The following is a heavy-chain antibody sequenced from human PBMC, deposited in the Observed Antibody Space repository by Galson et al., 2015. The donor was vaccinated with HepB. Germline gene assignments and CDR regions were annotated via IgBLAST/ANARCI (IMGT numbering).Heavy chain of an antibody. Sequence: SLRLSCAVSGFSFNDHHVDWVRQAPGKGLEWVGRSRNRARGYSTAYAVSVRGRFTVSRDDSKNPVFLQMNRLRSEDTAVYYCARSEVTTVVTDFDSWGQGTLVTVSP. CDR3: ARSEVTTVVTDFDS. CDR1: GFSFNDHH. V-gene: IGHV3-72*01. D-gene: IGHD4-23*01. J-gene: IGHJ4*02. CDR2: SRNRARGYST.